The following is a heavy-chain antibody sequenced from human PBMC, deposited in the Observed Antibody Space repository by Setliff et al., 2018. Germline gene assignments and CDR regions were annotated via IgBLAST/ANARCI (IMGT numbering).Heavy chain of an antibody. V-gene: IGHV3-48*03. CDR1: GFTFTHYS. CDR2: ISGSGSTI. Sequence: GGSLRLSCAASGFTFTHYSMNWVRQTPGKGLEWVSTISGSGSTIYYADSVKGRFTISRDNAKNSLYLQMNSLRAEDTAVYYCASHEPWLWNAFDIWGQGTMVTVSS. D-gene: IGHD6-19*01. CDR3: ASHEPWLWNAFDI. J-gene: IGHJ3*02.